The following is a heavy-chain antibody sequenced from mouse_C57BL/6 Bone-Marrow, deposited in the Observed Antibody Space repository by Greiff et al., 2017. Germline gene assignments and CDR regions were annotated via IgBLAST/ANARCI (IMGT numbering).Heavy chain of an antibody. CDR2: IDPSDSYT. Sequence: QVQLQQPGAELVMPGASVKLSCKASGYTFTSYWMHWVKQRPGQGLEWIGEIDPSDSYTNYNQKFKGKSTLTVDKSSRTAYMQLSSLTSEDSAVYYCAREDYYGSSYNFDYWGQGATLTGSS. V-gene: IGHV1-69*01. J-gene: IGHJ2*01. CDR3: AREDYYGSSYNFDY. D-gene: IGHD1-1*01. CDR1: GYTFTSYW.